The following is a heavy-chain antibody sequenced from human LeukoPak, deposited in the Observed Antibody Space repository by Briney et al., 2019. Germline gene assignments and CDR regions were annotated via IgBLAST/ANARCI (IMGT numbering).Heavy chain of an antibody. D-gene: IGHD3-16*01. J-gene: IGHJ4*02. V-gene: IGHV5-51*01. CDR2: IYPSDSDT. CDR3: ARRSQMGEEFHY. Sequence: GESLKISCKGSGYSFTNYWIGWVRQMPGKGLEWMGIIYPSDSDTRCSPSFQGQVTISADKPISTAYLQWSSLKASDSAMYYCARRSQMGEEFHYWGQGTLLTVSS. CDR1: GYSFTNYW.